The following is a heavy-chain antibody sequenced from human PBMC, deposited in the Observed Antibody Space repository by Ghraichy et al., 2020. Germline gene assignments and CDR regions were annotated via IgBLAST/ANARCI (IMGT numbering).Heavy chain of an antibody. V-gene: IGHV3-9*01. CDR3: AKGARGTVPSHFDY. D-gene: IGHD3-16*01. Sequence: LSLTCAASGFTFDDYAMHWVRQAPGKGLEWVSGISWNSGSIGYADSVKGRFTISRDNAKNSLYLQMNSLRAEDTALYYCAKGARGTVPSHFDYWGQGTLVTVSS. CDR2: ISWNSGSI. J-gene: IGHJ4*02. CDR1: GFTFDDYA.